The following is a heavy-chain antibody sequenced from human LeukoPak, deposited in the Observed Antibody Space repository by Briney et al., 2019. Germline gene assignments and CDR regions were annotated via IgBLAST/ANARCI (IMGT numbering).Heavy chain of an antibody. CDR1: GGSISSSSYY. CDR2: IYYSGST. V-gene: IGHV4-39*07. Sequence: SETLSLTCTVSGGSISSSSYYWGWIRQPPGKGLEWIGSIYYSGSTNYNPSLKSRVTISVDTSKNQFSLKLSSVTAADTAVYYCARASPSPVLLRWRYDAFDIWGQGTMVTVSS. CDR3: ARASPSPVLLRWRYDAFDI. D-gene: IGHD5-24*01. J-gene: IGHJ3*02.